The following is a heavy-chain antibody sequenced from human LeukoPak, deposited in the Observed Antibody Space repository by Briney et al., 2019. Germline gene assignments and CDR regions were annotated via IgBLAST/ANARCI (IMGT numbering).Heavy chain of an antibody. Sequence: SETLSLTCAVYGGSFSGYYWSWIRQPPGKGLEWIGEINHSGSTNYNPSLKSRVTISVDTSKNQFSLKLSSVIAADTAVYYRARVVRGVTFFDYWGQGTLVTVSS. V-gene: IGHV4-34*01. CDR1: GGSFSGYY. CDR2: INHSGST. D-gene: IGHD3-10*01. CDR3: ARVVRGVTFFDY. J-gene: IGHJ4*02.